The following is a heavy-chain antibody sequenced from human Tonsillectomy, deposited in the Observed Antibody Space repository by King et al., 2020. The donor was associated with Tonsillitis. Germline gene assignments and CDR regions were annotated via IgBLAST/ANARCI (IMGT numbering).Heavy chain of an antibody. CDR1: GFIFSNYT. V-gene: IGHV3-30-3*01. D-gene: IGHD3-10*01. J-gene: IGHJ5*02. CDR3: ATLLVDSGSYYNNWFDH. Sequence: VQLVESGGGVVQPGRSLRLSCAASGFIFSNYTMHWVRQTPGKGLEWVAVISSDGSNKYYANSVKGRFTISRDNSKKTLYLRMNSLRAEDTAVYYCATLLVDSGSYYNNWFDHWGQGTLVTVSS. CDR2: ISSDGSNK.